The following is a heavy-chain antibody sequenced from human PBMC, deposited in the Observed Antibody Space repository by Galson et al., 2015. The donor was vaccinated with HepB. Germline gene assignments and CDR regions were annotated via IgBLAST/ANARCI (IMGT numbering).Heavy chain of an antibody. Sequence: QSGAEVKKPGESLKISCKGSGDNFSSYWIGWVRQLPGKGLEWMGIIYPGDSDTKYSPSFQGQVTISADKSISTAYLQWSSLKASDTAMYYCARHDHIAAGSDYWGQGTLVTVSS. CDR1: GDNFSSYW. V-gene: IGHV5-51*01. D-gene: IGHD6-13*01. J-gene: IGHJ4*02. CDR2: IYPGDSDT. CDR3: ARHDHIAAGSDY.